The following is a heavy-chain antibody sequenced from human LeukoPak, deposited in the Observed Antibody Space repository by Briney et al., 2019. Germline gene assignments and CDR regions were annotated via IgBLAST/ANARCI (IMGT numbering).Heavy chain of an antibody. J-gene: IGHJ4*02. Sequence: GGYLRLYCAASGFIFSNYWMYWVRQAPGKGLVWVSRINSDGTSTTYADSVKGRFTISRDNAKNTLYLQMSSLTAEDTAVYYCTRVCGGYYSDFWGQGTLVTVSS. CDR3: TRVCGGYYSDF. CDR1: GFIFSNYW. CDR2: INSDGTST. V-gene: IGHV3-74*01. D-gene: IGHD3-22*01.